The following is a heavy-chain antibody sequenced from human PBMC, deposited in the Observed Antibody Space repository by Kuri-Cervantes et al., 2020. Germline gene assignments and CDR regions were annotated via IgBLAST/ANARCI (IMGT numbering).Heavy chain of an antibody. CDR3: AREPPYYYDSSGYYYAFDI. CDR1: GYIFTKYG. J-gene: IGHJ3*02. D-gene: IGHD3-22*01. CDR2: ISAYNGNT. V-gene: IGHV1-18*01. Sequence: ASVKVSCKASGYIFTKYGISWVRQAPGQGLEWVGWISAYNGNTNYAQKLKGRVTMTTDTSTSTAYMELRSLRSDDTAVYYCAREPPYYYDSSGYYYAFDIWCQGTMVTVSS.